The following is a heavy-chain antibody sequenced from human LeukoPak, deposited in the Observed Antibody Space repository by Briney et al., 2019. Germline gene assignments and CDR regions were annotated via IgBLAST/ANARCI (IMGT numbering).Heavy chain of an antibody. CDR1: GGSFSGYY. Sequence: SETLSLTCAVYGGSFSGYYWSWIRQPPGKGLEWIGEINHSGSTNYNPSLKSRVTISVDTSKNQFSLKLSSVTAADTAVYYCAKEVAGPWGQGTRVAASS. CDR2: INHSGST. J-gene: IGHJ5*02. V-gene: IGHV4-34*01. CDR3: AKEVAGP.